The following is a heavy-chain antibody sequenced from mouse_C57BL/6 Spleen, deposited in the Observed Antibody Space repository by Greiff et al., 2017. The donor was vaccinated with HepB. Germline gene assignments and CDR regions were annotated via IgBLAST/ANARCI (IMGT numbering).Heavy chain of an antibody. V-gene: IGHV5-17*01. J-gene: IGHJ2*01. CDR1: GFTFSDYG. Sequence: LEESGGGLVKPGGSLKLSCAASGFTFSDYGMHWVRQAPEKGLEWVAYISSGSSTIYYADTVKGRFTISRDNAKNTLFLQMTSLRSEDTAMYYCARKSNYGFDYWGQGTTLTVSS. D-gene: IGHD2-5*01. CDR3: ARKSNYGFDY. CDR2: ISSGSSTI.